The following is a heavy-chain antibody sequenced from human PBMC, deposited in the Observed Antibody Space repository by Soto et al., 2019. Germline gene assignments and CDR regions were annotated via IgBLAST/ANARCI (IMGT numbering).Heavy chain of an antibody. J-gene: IGHJ3*02. CDR3: AKVSGSDADDAFDI. Sequence: GKGLEWVSAISGSGGSTYYADSVKGRFTISRDNSKNTLYLQMNSLRAEDTAVYFCAKVSGSDADDAFDIWGQRPMLTVSS. D-gene: IGHD5-12*01. CDR2: ISGSGGST. V-gene: IGHV3-23*01.